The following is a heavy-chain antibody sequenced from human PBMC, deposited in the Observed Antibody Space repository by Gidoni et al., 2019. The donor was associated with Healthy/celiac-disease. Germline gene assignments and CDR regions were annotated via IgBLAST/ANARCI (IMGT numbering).Heavy chain of an antibody. V-gene: IGHV4-59*01. CDR1: GGSISSYY. D-gene: IGHD3-10*01. Sequence: QVQLQESGPGLVKPSETLSLTCTVSGGSISSYYWSWIRQPPGKGLEWIGYIYYSGSTNYNPSLKSRVTISVDTSKNQFSLKLSSVTAADTAVYYCARMTISPSGMVRGAIDYWGQGTLVTVSS. CDR2: IYYSGST. J-gene: IGHJ4*02. CDR3: ARMTISPSGMVRGAIDY.